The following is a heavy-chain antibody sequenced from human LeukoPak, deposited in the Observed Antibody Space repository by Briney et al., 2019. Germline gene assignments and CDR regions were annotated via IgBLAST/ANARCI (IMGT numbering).Heavy chain of an antibody. CDR2: INHSRST. Sequence: PSETLSLTCAVYGGSFSGYYWSWIRQPPGKGLEWIGEINHSRSTNYNPSLKSRVTISVDTSKNQFSLKLSSVTAADTAVYYCARWGTWIQLWSTDYWGQGTLVTVSS. V-gene: IGHV4-34*01. CDR1: GGSFSGYY. J-gene: IGHJ4*02. CDR3: ARWGTWIQLWSTDY. D-gene: IGHD5-18*01.